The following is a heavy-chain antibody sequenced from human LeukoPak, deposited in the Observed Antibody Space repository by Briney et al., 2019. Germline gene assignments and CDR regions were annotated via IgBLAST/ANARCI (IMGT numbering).Heavy chain of an antibody. CDR2: ISYDGSNK. CDR3: AKAFNYGSGYNYKTFDS. J-gene: IGHJ4*02. Sequence: GGSLRLSCAASGFTFSSYAMHWVRQAPGKGLEWVAVISYDGSNKYYADSVKGRFTISRDNSKSALYLQMNSLRAEDTALYYCAKAFNYGSGYNYKTFDSWGQGTLVTVSS. CDR1: GFTFSSYA. D-gene: IGHD3-10*01. V-gene: IGHV3-30-3*01.